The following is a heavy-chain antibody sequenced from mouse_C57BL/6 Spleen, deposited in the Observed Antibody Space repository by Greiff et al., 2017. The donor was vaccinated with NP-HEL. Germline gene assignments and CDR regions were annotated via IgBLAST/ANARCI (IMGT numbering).Heavy chain of an antibody. CDR1: GYTFTSYW. CDR3: ARGGYGNFFDY. Sequence: QVQLKQSGTELVKPGASVKLSCKASGYTFTSYWMHWVKQRPGQGLEWIGNINPSNGGTNYNEKFKSKATLTVDKSSSTAYMQLSSLTSEDSAVYYCARGGYGNFFDYWGQGTTLTVSS. D-gene: IGHD2-10*02. J-gene: IGHJ2*01. V-gene: IGHV1-53*01. CDR2: INPSNGGT.